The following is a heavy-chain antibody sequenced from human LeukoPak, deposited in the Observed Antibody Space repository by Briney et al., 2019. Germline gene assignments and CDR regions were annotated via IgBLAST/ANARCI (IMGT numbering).Heavy chain of an antibody. D-gene: IGHD3-3*01. CDR3: AKDLWKADY. Sequence: PGGSLRLSCAASGFTFSSYAMSWVRQAPGKGLEWVSAIGGDAVSTYYADSVKGRFSISRDNSKNTLYLQMNSLRADDTAVYYCAKDLWKADYWRQGTLVTVSS. V-gene: IGHV3-23*01. CDR1: GFTFSSYA. CDR2: IGGDAVST. J-gene: IGHJ4*02.